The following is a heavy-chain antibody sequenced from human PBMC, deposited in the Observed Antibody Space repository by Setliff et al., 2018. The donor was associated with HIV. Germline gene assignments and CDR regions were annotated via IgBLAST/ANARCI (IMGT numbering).Heavy chain of an antibody. Sequence: SETLSLTCAVSAYSISGGYYWGWIRQPPGKGLEWIGSIYHSGSTYYNPSLKSRVTLSVDTSKNQFSLKLSSVTAADTGVYYCARHRDPPGTSWIYYYYYMDLWGEGTTVT. V-gene: IGHV4-38-2*01. J-gene: IGHJ6*03. CDR1: AYSISGGYY. D-gene: IGHD6-13*01. CDR3: ARHRDPPGTSWIYYYYYMDL. CDR2: IYHSGST.